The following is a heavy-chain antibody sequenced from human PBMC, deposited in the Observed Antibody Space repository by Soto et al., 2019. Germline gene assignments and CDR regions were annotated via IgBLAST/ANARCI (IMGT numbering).Heavy chain of an antibody. J-gene: IGHJ5*02. Sequence: QVQLQESGPGLVKPSQTLSLTCTVSGGSISSCGYYWSWIRQHPEKGLEWIGYIYYSGSTYYNPSLNSRVTISVDTSKNQFSLKLSSVTAADTAVYYCARERQQLRWFDPWGQGTLVTVSS. CDR3: ARERQQLRWFDP. CDR2: IYYSGST. D-gene: IGHD6-13*01. V-gene: IGHV4-31*03. CDR1: GGSISSCGYY.